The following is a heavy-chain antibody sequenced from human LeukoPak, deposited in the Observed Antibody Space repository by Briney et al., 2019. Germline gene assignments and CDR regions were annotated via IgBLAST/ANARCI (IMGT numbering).Heavy chain of an antibody. CDR1: GFTFSSYS. CDR3: ARDMGSDFWSGYYRHDAFDI. J-gene: IGHJ3*02. CDR2: ISSSSSYI. V-gene: IGHV3-21*01. Sequence: GGSLRLSCAASGFTFSSYSMNWVRQAPGKGLEWVSSISSSSSYIYYADSVKGRFTIYRDNAKNSLYLQMNSLRAEDTAVYYCARDMGSDFWSGYYRHDAFDIWGQGTMVTVSS. D-gene: IGHD3-3*01.